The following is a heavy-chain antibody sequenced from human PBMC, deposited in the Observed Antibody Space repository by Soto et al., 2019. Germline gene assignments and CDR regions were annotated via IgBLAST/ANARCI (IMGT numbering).Heavy chain of an antibody. J-gene: IGHJ4*02. CDR1: GFLFTSHW. Sequence: PGGSLRLSXAASGFLFTSHWMTWVRQAPGKGLEWVANIHQDGNERYYADSVKGRFTISRDNTRDTLFLQMNYLSAEDTAVYYCARDGRGLYYDTSGYRAYFFDLWGQGTLVTVSS. V-gene: IGHV3-7*01. D-gene: IGHD3-22*01. CDR3: ARDGRGLYYDTSGYRAYFFDL. CDR2: IHQDGNER.